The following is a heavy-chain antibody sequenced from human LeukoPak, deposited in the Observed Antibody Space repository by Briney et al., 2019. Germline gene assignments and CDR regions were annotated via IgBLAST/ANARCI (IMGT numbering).Heavy chain of an antibody. CDR3: AKDYDSSGYTEYFQH. V-gene: IGHV3-23*01. J-gene: IGHJ1*01. CDR1: GFTFSSYA. Sequence: GALRLSCAASGFTFSSYAMSWVRQAPGKGLEWVSAISGSGGSTYYADSVKGRFTISRDNSKNTLYLQMNSLRAEDTTVYYCAKDYDSSGYTEYFQHWGQGTLVTVSS. CDR2: ISGSGGST. D-gene: IGHD3-22*01.